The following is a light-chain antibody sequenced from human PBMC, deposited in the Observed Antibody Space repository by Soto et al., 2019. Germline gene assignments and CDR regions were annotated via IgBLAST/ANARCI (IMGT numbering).Light chain of an antibody. Sequence: AIRMTQSPSSFSASTGDRVTITCRASQGISSYLAWYQQKPGKAPKLLIYAASTLQSLVPSRFSGSGSGTDFTLTISFLQSEDFATYYCQEYYSYPPTFGQGTKLEIK. J-gene: IGKJ2*01. CDR2: AAS. CDR3: QEYYSYPPT. CDR1: QGISSY. V-gene: IGKV1-8*01.